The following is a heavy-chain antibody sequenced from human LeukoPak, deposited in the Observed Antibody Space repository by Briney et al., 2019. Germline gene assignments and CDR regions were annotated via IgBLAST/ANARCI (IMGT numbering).Heavy chain of an antibody. CDR1: GDSINSLDL. CDR2: MYLSGTT. CDR3: ARWYSSGWYGNFDY. Sequence: SGTLSLTCTVSGDSINSLDLWSWVRQPPGKGLEWIGEMYLSGTTHSNPSVKSRVTISVDKSKNQFSLKLSSVTAADTAVYYCARWYSSGWYGNFDYWGQGTLVTVSS. J-gene: IGHJ4*02. D-gene: IGHD6-19*01. V-gene: IGHV4-4*02.